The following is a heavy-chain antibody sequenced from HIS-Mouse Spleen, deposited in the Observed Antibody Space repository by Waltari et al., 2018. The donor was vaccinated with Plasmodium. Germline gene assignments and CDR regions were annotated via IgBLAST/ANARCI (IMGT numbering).Heavy chain of an antibody. D-gene: IGHD3-10*01. Sequence: QVQLQESGPGLVKPSEPLSLTCTVSGYSISSGYYWGWIRQPPGKGLEWIGSIYHIGRTYYNPALKSRVTISVDTSKNQFSLKLSSVTAADTAVYYCARVDYGSGDYYYYYGMDVWGQGTTVTVSS. CDR3: ARVDYGSGDYYYYYGMDV. V-gene: IGHV4-38-2*02. CDR1: GYSISSGYY. J-gene: IGHJ6*02. CDR2: IYHIGRT.